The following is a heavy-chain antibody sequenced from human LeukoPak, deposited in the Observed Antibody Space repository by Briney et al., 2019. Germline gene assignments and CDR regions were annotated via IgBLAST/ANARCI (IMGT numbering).Heavy chain of an antibody. CDR3: ARVLTSFDY. CDR2: IIPIFGIA. J-gene: IGHJ4*02. CDR1: GGTFSSYA. Sequence: GASVKVSCKASGGTFSSYAISWVRQAPGQGLEWMGRIIPIFGIANYAQKFQGRVTITADKSTSTAYMELSSLRSEDTAVYYCARVLTSFDYWGQGTLVTVSS. V-gene: IGHV1-69*04.